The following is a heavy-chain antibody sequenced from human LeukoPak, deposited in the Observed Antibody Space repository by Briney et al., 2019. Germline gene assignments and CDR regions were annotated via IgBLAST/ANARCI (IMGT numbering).Heavy chain of an antibody. J-gene: IGHJ5*02. CDR3: ARGLSYYDSSGYNWFDP. V-gene: IGHV4-4*07. Sequence: PSETLSLTCTVSGGSISSYYWSWIRQPAGKGLEWIGRIYTSGSTNYNPSLKSRVTMSVDTSKNQFSLKLSSVTAADTAVYYCARGLSYYDSSGYNWFDPWGQGTLVTVSS. D-gene: IGHD3-22*01. CDR1: GGSISSYY. CDR2: IYTSGST.